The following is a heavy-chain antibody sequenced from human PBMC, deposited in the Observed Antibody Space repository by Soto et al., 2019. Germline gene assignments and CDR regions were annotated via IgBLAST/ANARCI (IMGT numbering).Heavy chain of an antibody. J-gene: IGHJ5*02. CDR3: ARQSSGGPDPGGLDP. V-gene: IGHV5-51*01. Sequence: PGESLKISCKGSGYSFTSYWIGWVRQMPGKGLEWMGIIYPGDSDTRYSPSFQGQVTIPADKSISTAYLQWSSLKASDTAMYYCARQSSGGPDPGGLDPWGQGTLVTVSS. CDR1: GYSFTSYW. D-gene: IGHD1-26*01. CDR2: IYPGDSDT.